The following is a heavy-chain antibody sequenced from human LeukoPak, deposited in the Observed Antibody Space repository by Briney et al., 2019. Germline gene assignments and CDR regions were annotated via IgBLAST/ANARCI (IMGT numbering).Heavy chain of an antibody. D-gene: IGHD6-13*01. CDR2: IYYSGTT. V-gene: IGHV4-59*01. CDR3: ARGVYIAAAQYGY. J-gene: IGHJ4*02. Sequence: SETLSLTCTVSGGSISSYYWSWIRQPPGKGLEWIGYIYYSGTTNYNPSLKSRATISVDTSKNQFSLKLSSVTAADTAVYYCARGVYIAAAQYGYWGQGTLVSVSS. CDR1: GGSISSYY.